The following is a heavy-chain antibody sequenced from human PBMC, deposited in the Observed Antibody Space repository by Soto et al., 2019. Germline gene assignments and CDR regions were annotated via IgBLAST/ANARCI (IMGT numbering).Heavy chain of an antibody. CDR3: ARGTYYYDSGGAEYFQH. J-gene: IGHJ1*01. V-gene: IGHV4-59*01. CDR2: IYYSGST. D-gene: IGHD3-22*01. CDR1: GGSISSYY. Sequence: SETLSLTCTVSGGSISSYYWSWIRQPPGKGLEWIGYIYYSGSTNYNPSLKSRVTISVDTSKNQFSLKLSSVTAADTAVYYCARGTYYYDSGGAEYFQHWGQGTLVTVSS.